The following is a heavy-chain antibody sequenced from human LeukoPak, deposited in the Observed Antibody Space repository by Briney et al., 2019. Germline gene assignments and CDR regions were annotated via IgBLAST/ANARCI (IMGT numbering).Heavy chain of an antibody. D-gene: IGHD2-15*01. CDR3: ASSVYCSGGSCYSSFDY. Sequence: ASVKVSCKASGFTFTSCDINWVRQATGQGLEWMGWMNPNSGNTAYAQKFQGRVTMTRNTSISTAYMELSSLRSEDTAVYYCASSVYCSGGSCYSSFDYWGRGTLVTVSS. V-gene: IGHV1-8*01. J-gene: IGHJ4*02. CDR1: GFTFTSCD. CDR2: MNPNSGNT.